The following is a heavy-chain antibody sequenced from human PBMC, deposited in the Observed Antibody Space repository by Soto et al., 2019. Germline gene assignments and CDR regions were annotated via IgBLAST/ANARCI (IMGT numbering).Heavy chain of an antibody. CDR2: ISSSGSTI. CDR3: ARDSRITIFGVVNPYYYYYGMDV. J-gene: IGHJ6*02. V-gene: IGHV3-48*03. CDR1: GFTFSSYE. Sequence: GGSLRLSCAASGFTFSSYEMNWVRQAPGKGLEWVSYISSSGSTIYYADSVKGRFTIPRDNAKNSLYLQMNSLRDEDTAVYYCARDSRITIFGVVNPYYYYYGMDVWGQGTPVTVSS. D-gene: IGHD3-3*01.